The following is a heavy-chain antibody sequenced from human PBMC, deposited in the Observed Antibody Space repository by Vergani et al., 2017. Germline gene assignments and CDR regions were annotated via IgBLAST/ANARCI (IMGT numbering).Heavy chain of an antibody. Sequence: QLQLQESGPGLVKPSETLSLTCTVSGGSISSSSYYWGWLRQPPGKGLEWIGSIYYSGSTYYNPSLKSRVTISVDTSKNQFSLKLSSVTAADTAVYYCASPDITMIVVVNDAFDIWGQGTMVTVSS. V-gene: IGHV4-39*01. J-gene: IGHJ3*02. CDR1: GGSISSSSYY. D-gene: IGHD3-22*01. CDR3: ASPDITMIVVVNDAFDI. CDR2: IYYSGST.